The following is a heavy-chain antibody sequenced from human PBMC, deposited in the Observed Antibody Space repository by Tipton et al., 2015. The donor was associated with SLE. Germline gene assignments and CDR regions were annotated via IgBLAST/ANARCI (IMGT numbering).Heavy chain of an antibody. D-gene: IGHD6-13*01. CDR2: IKQEGSEK. CDR1: GFTFSSYW. J-gene: IGHJ4*02. V-gene: IGHV3-7*01. Sequence: SLRLSCAASGFTFSSYWMSWVRQAPGKGLEWVANIKQEGSEKYYVDSVKGRFTISRDNAKNSLYLQMNSLRAEDTAVYYCASREGGSSWYFFDYWGQGTLVTVSS. CDR3: ASREGGSSWYFFDY.